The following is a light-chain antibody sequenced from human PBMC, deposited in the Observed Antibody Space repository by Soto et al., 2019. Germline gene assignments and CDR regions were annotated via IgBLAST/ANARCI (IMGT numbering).Light chain of an antibody. CDR2: DAS. V-gene: IGKV1-5*01. CDR3: QQYDNLPLT. Sequence: DIQMTQSPSTLSASVGDRVTITCRASQSISSWLAWYQQKPGKAPKLLIYDASSLESGVPSRFSGSGSGTEFTLTISSLQPEDIAEYYCQQYDNLPLTFGGGTKVEIK. CDR1: QSISSW. J-gene: IGKJ4*01.